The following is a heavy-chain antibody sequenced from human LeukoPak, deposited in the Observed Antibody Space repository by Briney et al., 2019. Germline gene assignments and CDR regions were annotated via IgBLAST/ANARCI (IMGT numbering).Heavy chain of an antibody. V-gene: IGHV1-69*04. D-gene: IGHD6-13*01. CDR1: GGTFSRYV. CDR2: ITPSVGIP. Sequence: GASVKVSCKPSGGTFSRYVISWVRQAPGQGLEWMGRITPSVGIPNYARKFQGRVTITADKSTSIVYMELSSLRTDDTAVYWCARVPEYRSSRAYHYFGMDVWGQGTTVIVSS. CDR3: ARVPEYRSSRAYHYFGMDV. J-gene: IGHJ6*02.